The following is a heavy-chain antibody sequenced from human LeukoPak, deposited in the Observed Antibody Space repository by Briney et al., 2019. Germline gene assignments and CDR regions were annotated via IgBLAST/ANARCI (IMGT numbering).Heavy chain of an antibody. V-gene: IGHV3-21*04. J-gene: IGHJ3*02. CDR3: ASDIVVVVAANQMSDAFDI. D-gene: IGHD2-15*01. Sequence: GRSLRLARAASGLRLRSPGIDSVRHGAGKGVEWVSGIGPTGPNIYYADSVEGRFTISMDNANNSLYQQMNSQRAENTAVDYAASDIVVVVAANQMSDAFDIWGQGTMVTVSS. CDR2: IGPTGPNI. CDR1: GLRLRSPG.